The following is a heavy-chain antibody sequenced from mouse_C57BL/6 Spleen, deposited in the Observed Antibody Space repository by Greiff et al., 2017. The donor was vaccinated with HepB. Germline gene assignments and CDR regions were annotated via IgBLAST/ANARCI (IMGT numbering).Heavy chain of an antibody. V-gene: IGHV1-50*01. Sequence: VQLQQSGAELVKPGASVKLSCKASGYTFTSYWMQWVKQRPGQGLEWIGEIDPSDSYTNYNQKFKGKATLTVDTSSSTAYMQLSSLTSEDSAVYYCARWTTVVAKDYWGQGTTLTVSS. J-gene: IGHJ2*01. CDR1: GYTFTSYW. CDR3: ARWTTVVAKDY. CDR2: IDPSDSYT. D-gene: IGHD1-1*01.